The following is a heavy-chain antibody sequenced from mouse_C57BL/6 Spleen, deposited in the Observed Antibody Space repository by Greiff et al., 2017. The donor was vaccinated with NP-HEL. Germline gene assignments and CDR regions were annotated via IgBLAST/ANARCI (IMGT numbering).Heavy chain of an antibody. CDR2: IDPSDSYT. J-gene: IGHJ3*01. Sequence: QVQLQQPGAELVKPGASVKLSCKASGYTFTSYWMQWVKQRPGQGLEWIGEIDPSDSYTNYNQKFKGKATLTVDTSSSTAYMQLSSLTSEDSADYDCERPFITAIIQGPADWGQGTLGTVSA. D-gene: IGHD1-3*01. CDR1: GYTFTSYW. CDR3: ERPFITAIIQGPAD. V-gene: IGHV1-50*01.